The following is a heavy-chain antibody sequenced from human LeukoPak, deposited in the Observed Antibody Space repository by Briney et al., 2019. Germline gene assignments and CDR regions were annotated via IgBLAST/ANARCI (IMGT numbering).Heavy chain of an antibody. CDR2: INHSGST. CDR1: GGSFSGYY. Sequence: SETLSLTCAVYGGSFSGYYWSWIRQPPGKGLEWIGEINHSGSTNYNPSLKSRVTTSVDTSKNQFSLKLSSVTAADTAVYYCARAGYDYIWGSYRVNWFDPWGQGTLVTVSS. D-gene: IGHD3-16*02. V-gene: IGHV4-34*01. CDR3: ARAGYDYIWGSYRVNWFDP. J-gene: IGHJ5*02.